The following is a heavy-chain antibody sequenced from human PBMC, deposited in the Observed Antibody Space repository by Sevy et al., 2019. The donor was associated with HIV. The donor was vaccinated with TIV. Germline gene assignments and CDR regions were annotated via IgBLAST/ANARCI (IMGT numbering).Heavy chain of an antibody. CDR3: ARVAVEYCTNDCYHRFDH. CDR1: GYTFPIYS. J-gene: IGHJ4*02. D-gene: IGHD2-8*01. Sequence: GGPLRLSGVASGYTFPIYSVFWGRQAPGKGLEWLTLISYDGNYKYYADSVKGRFTISRDNSNNILYLQMSSLRVEDTALYFCARVAVEYCTNDCYHRFDHWGLGTLVTVSS. V-gene: IGHV3-30*04. CDR2: ISYDGNYK.